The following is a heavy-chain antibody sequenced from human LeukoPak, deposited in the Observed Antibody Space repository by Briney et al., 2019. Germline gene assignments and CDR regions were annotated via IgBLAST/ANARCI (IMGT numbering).Heavy chain of an antibody. CDR1: GFTFSSYE. CDR2: ISSSGSTI. CDR3: ARERTTIVSGTTIGAY. Sequence: PGGSLRLSCAASGFTFSSYEMNWVCQAPGKGLEWVSYISSSGSTIYYADSVKGRFTISRDNAKNSLYLQMNSLRAEDTAVYYCARERTTIVSGTTIGAYWGQGTLVTVSS. V-gene: IGHV3-48*03. D-gene: IGHD2/OR15-2a*01. J-gene: IGHJ4*02.